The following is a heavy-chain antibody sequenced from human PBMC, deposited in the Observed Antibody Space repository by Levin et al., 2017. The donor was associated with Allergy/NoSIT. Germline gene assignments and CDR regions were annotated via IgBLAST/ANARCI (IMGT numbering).Heavy chain of an antibody. V-gene: IGHV3-33*01. CDR1: GFTFSSYG. CDR2: IWYDGSNK. Sequence: GGSLRLSCAASGFTFSSYGMHWVRQAPGKGLEWVAVIWYDGSNKYYADSVKGRFTISRDNSKNTLYLQMNSLRAEDTAVYYCARGGTYYYDSSGYYVPHPYGMDVWGQGTTVTVSS. D-gene: IGHD3-22*01. CDR3: ARGGTYYYDSSGYYVPHPYGMDV. J-gene: IGHJ6*02.